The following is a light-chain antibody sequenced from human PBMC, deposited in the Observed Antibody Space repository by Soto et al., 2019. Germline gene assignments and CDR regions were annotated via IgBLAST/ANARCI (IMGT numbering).Light chain of an antibody. CDR3: SSHTSSSIWV. CDR1: SSDVGDYNF. V-gene: IGLV2-14*03. CDR2: EVS. Sequence: QSALTQPASVSGSPGQSITISCTGTSSDVGDYNFVSWYQQLPGKARKLMIYEVSHRPSGVSNRFSGSKSGNTASLTISGLLAEDEAHYYCSSHTSSSIWVFGGGTKLTVL. J-gene: IGLJ3*02.